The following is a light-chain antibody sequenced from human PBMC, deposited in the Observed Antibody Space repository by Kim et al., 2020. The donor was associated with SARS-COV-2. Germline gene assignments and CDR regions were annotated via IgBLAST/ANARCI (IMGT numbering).Light chain of an antibody. CDR1: KLGEKY. CDR3: QTWDSITVV. CDR2: QDT. Sequence: SYELTQPPSVSVSPGQTASITCSGDKLGEKYACWYQQKPGQSPVLVIYQDTKRPSGIPERLSGSNSGNTATLTISGTQAMDEADYYCQTWDSITVVFGGGTQLTVL. V-gene: IGLV3-1*01. J-gene: IGLJ2*01.